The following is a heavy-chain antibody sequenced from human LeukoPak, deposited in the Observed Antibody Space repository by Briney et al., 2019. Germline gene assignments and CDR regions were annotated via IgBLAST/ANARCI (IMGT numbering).Heavy chain of an antibody. CDR2: INHSGST. CDR3: ARPRYSSSWHNAEYFQH. J-gene: IGHJ1*01. V-gene: IGHV4-34*01. Sequence: PSETLSLTCAVYGGSFSGYYWSWIRQPPGKGLEWIGEINHSGSTNYNPSLKSRVTISVDTSKNQFSLKLSSVTAADTAVYYCARPRYSSSWHNAEYFQHWGQGTLVTVSS. D-gene: IGHD6-13*01. CDR1: GGSFSGYY.